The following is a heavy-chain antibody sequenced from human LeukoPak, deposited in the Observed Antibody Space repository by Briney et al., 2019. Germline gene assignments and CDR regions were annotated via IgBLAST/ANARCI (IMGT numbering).Heavy chain of an antibody. CDR2: IISRSSYI. D-gene: IGHD5-12*01. J-gene: IGHJ2*01. CDR1: GFSFSSYS. V-gene: IGHV3-21*01. Sequence: GGSLRLSCSSSGFSFSSYSMNWVRQGPGKGLEWVSSIISRSSYIYYADPVKGRFTISRENPKNSLYLQMNSLRAEDTAVYYCARASVATMTYWYFDLWGRGTLVTVSS. CDR3: ARASVATMTYWYFDL.